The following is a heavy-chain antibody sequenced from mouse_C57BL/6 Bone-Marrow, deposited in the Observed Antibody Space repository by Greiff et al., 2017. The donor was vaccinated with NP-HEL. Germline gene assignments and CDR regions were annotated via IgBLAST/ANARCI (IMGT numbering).Heavy chain of an antibody. CDR3: ATYYSNYGYWYFDV. V-gene: IGHV2-5*01. CDR2: IWRGGST. Sequence: VQLQPSGPGLVQPSQSLSITCTVSGFSLTSYGVHWVRQSPGNGLEWLGVIWRGGSTDYNAAFMSRLSITKDNSKSQVFFKMNSLQADDTAIYYCATYYSNYGYWYFDVWGTGTTVTVSS. D-gene: IGHD2-5*01. CDR1: GFSLTSYG. J-gene: IGHJ1*03.